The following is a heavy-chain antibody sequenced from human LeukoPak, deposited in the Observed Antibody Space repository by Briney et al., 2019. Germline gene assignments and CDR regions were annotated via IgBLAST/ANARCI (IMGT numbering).Heavy chain of an antibody. V-gene: IGHV4-39*07. J-gene: IGHJ3*02. CDR1: GGSISSSSYY. CDR3: AREAGGSEAFDI. CDR2: IYYSGST. D-gene: IGHD3-10*01. Sequence: SETLSLTCTVSGGSISSSSYYWGWIRQPPGKGLEWIGSIYYSGSTYYNPSLKSRVTISVDTSKNQFSLKLSSVTAADTAVYYCAREAGGSEAFDIWGQGTMVTVSS.